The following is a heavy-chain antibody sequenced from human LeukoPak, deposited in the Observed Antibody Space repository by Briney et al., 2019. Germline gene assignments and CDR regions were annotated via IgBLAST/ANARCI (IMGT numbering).Heavy chain of an antibody. D-gene: IGHD3-10*01. CDR3: ARGRGELGTYYYGSGSYYRY. CDR1: AGSISSDSYY. Sequence: TASETLSLTCTVSAGSISSDSYYWGWIRQPPGKGLEWIGTIYYSGNTYYNPSLKSRVTISVDKSKNQFSLKLSSVTAADTAVYYCARGRGELGTYYYGSGSYYRYWGQGTLVTVSS. V-gene: IGHV4-39*07. J-gene: IGHJ4*02. CDR2: IYYSGNT.